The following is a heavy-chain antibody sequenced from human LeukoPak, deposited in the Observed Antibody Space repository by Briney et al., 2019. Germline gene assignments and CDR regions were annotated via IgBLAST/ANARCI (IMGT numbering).Heavy chain of an antibody. D-gene: IGHD2-15*01. J-gene: IGHJ5*02. Sequence: ASVKVSCKASGYTFINYGITWVRQAPGQGLEWMGWISVHNGSTDYAQNLQGRVTITTDTSTSTAYMELRSLRSDDTAVYFCARGGRYCSSASCRNPLGYCSGGSCYSELDPWGQGTLVTVSS. CDR2: ISVHNGST. CDR3: ARGGRYCSSASCRNPLGYCSGGSCYSELDP. V-gene: IGHV1-18*04. CDR1: GYTFINYG.